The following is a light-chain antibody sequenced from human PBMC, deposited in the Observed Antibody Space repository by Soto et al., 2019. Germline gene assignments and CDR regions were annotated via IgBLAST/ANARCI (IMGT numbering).Light chain of an antibody. Sequence: DIQLTQSPSFLSAPVGDRVTITCRAGRGIPSYLAWYHQKPGKAPELLTYAASTLQSGAPSRFRGGGTGTEFTLTISSLQPEDLSTYYCQQLNSYPLTFGQGTKLEIK. J-gene: IGKJ2*01. V-gene: IGKV1-9*01. CDR3: QQLNSYPLT. CDR1: RGIPSY. CDR2: AAS.